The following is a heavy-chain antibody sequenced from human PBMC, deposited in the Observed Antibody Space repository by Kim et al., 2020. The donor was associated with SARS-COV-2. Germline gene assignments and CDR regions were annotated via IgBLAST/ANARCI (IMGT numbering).Heavy chain of an antibody. CDR2: ISNDGRNK. D-gene: IGHD2-15*01. J-gene: IGHJ4*02. CDR3: AREEFAIVTYDY. CDR1: GFSFDSHT. V-gene: IGHV3-30*14. Sequence: GGSLRLSCAASGFSFDSHTLHWVRQAPGKGLEWVALISNDGRNKYYTDSVKGRFTVSRDIVNNTLHLQMNSLRPEDTALYFCAREEFAIVTYDYWGQGALVTVSS.